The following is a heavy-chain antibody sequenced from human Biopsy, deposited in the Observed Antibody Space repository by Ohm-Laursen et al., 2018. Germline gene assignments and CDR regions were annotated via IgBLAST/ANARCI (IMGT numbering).Heavy chain of an antibody. V-gene: IGHV3-23*01. CDR1: GFMFSSHA. CDR3: ARPMSRVVAYGMDV. J-gene: IGHJ6*02. D-gene: IGHD2-15*01. CDR2: IGGSGGGT. Sequence: SLRLSCAASGFMFSSHAMSWVRQAPGKGLEWVSAIGGSGGGTYYADSVKGRFTISRDDSKNTVYLQMNSLRVEDRAVYYCARPMSRVVAYGMDVWGQGTTVTVSS.